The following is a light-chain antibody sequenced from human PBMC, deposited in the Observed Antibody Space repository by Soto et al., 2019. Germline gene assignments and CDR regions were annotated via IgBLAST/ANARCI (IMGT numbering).Light chain of an antibody. V-gene: IGKV1-12*01. Sequence: DIQMTQSPSTLSASVGDRVTITCRAAQSIDTWLAWYQQKPGKAPKLLIYAASSLQSGVPSRFSGSGSGTDFTRTISSLQPEDFATYYCQQANSFPLTFGGGTKVDIK. J-gene: IGKJ4*01. CDR1: QSIDTW. CDR3: QQANSFPLT. CDR2: AAS.